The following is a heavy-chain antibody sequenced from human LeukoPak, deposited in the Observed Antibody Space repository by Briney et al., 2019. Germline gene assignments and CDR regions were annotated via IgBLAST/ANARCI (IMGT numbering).Heavy chain of an antibody. Sequence: PGGSLRLSCAASGFTVSSNYMSWVRQAPGKGLEWVSIIYSAGATYYADSVRDRFTISRDNSKNTVCLQMNSLRAEDTAVYYCASGGLGARKYYSDPFHYWGQGTLVTVSS. D-gene: IGHD3-10*01. V-gene: IGHV3-53*01. CDR2: IYSAGAT. CDR3: ASGGLGARKYYSDPFHY. J-gene: IGHJ4*02. CDR1: GFTVSSNY.